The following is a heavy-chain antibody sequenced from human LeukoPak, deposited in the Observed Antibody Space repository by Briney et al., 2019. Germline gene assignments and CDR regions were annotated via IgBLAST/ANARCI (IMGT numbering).Heavy chain of an antibody. V-gene: IGHV1-2*02. CDR2: INLNSGGT. D-gene: IGHD5-24*01. CDR3: ARSGGYKNAFDI. Sequence: ASVKVSCKASGYTFTGYYMHWVRQAPGQGLEWMGWINLNSGGTNYAQKFQGRVTMTRDTSISTAYMELSRLRSDDTAVYYCARSGGYKNAFDIWGQGTMVTVSS. CDR1: GYTFTGYY. J-gene: IGHJ3*02.